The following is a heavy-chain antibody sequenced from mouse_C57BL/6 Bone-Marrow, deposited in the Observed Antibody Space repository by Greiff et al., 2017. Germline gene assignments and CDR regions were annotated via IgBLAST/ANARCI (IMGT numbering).Heavy chain of an antibody. D-gene: IGHD1-1*01. CDR3: ARQITTVVARGFAY. J-gene: IGHJ3*01. CDR2: ISNGGGST. V-gene: IGHV5-12*01. CDR1: GFTFSDYY. Sequence: EVKLMESGGGLVQPGGSLKLSCAASGFTFSDYYMYWVRQTPEKRLEWVAYISNGGGSTYYPDTVKGRFTISRDNAKNTLYLQMSRLKSEDTAMYYCARQITTVVARGFAYWGQGTLVTVSA.